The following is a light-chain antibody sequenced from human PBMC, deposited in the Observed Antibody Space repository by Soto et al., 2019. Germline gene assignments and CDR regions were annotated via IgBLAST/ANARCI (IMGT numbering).Light chain of an antibody. CDR2: GAS. CDR1: QSVSSSY. J-gene: IGKJ5*01. V-gene: IGKV3-20*01. Sequence: LSLSPVERSTLSCRSSQSVSSSYLAWYQQKPGQAPRLLIYGASSRATGIPDRFSGSGSGTDFTLTISRLEPEDFAVYYCQQYGSSSITFGQGTRLEIK. CDR3: QQYGSSSIT.